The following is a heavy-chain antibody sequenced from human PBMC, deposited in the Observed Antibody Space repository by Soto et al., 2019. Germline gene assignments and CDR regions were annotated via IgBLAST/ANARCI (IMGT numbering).Heavy chain of an antibody. CDR2: IKQDGSEK. D-gene: IGHD3-22*01. Sequence: ETLSLTCTVSGGSFSPNYWAWVRQAPGKGLEWVANIKQDGSEKYYVDSVKGRFTISRDNAKNSLYLQMNSLRAEDTAVYYCARFYYDSSGYLPSPYYYYYGMDVWGQGTTVTVSS. CDR3: ARFYYDSSGYLPSPYYYYYGMDV. V-gene: IGHV3-7*04. CDR1: GGSFSPNY. J-gene: IGHJ6*02.